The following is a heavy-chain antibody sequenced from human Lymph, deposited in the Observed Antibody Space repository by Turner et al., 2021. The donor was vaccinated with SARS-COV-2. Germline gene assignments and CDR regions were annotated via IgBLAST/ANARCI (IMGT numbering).Heavy chain of an antibody. CDR2: ISISSSTI. D-gene: IGHD2-15*01. J-gene: IGHJ6*02. Sequence: EVQLVESGGGLVQPGGSLRLSCAASGFTCSSYSMNWVRQAPGKGLEWFSYISISSSTIYYADSVKGRFTISRDNAKNSLYLQMNSLRDEDTAVYYCARDRGGYGAYYYGMDVWGQGTTVTVSS. V-gene: IGHV3-48*02. CDR1: GFTCSSYS. CDR3: ARDRGGYGAYYYGMDV.